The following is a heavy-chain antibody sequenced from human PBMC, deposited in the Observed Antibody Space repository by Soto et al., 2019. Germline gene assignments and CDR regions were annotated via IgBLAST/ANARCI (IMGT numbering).Heavy chain of an antibody. CDR2: ISYDGSNK. J-gene: IGHJ6*02. Sequence: QVQLVESGGGVVQPGRSLRLSCAASGFTFSSYGMHWVRQAPGKGLEWVAVISYDGSNKYYADSVKGRFTISRDNSKNTLYLQMNSLRAEDTAVYYCAKDMGGAYDLSCQCYYYYGMDVWGQGTTVTVSS. V-gene: IGHV3-30*18. CDR1: GFTFSSYG. CDR3: AKDMGGAYDLSCQCYYYYGMDV. D-gene: IGHD5-12*01.